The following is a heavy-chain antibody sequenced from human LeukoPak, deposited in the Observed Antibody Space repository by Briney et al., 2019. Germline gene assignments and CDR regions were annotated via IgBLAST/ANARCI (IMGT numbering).Heavy chain of an antibody. CDR2: ISSSSSYI. Sequence: GGSLRLSCAASGFTFSSYSMNWVRQAPGKGLEWVSSISSSSSYIYYADSVKGRFTISRDNAKNTLYLQMNSLRAEDTAVYYCAREGPRGNSQFDYWGQGTLVTVSS. V-gene: IGHV3-21*01. CDR3: AREGPRGNSQFDY. J-gene: IGHJ4*02. D-gene: IGHD2/OR15-2a*01. CDR1: GFTFSSYS.